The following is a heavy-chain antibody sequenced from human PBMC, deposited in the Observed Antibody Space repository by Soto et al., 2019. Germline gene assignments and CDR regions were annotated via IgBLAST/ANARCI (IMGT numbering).Heavy chain of an antibody. V-gene: IGHV3-23*01. CDR1: GFTFSNYA. CDR3: ATPSGSTGRYDWGSFDY. J-gene: IGHJ4*02. CDR2: ISGSGGRT. D-gene: IGHD1-1*01. Sequence: GGSLRLSCAASGFTFSNYAMNWVRQAPGKGLEWVSGISGSGGRTYSAGSVTGRFTISRDNSKNTLYLQMNSLRAEDTAVYYCATPSGSTGRYDWGSFDYWGQGTLVTVSS.